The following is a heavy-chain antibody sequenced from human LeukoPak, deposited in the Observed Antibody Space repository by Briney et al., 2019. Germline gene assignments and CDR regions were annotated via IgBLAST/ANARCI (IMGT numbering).Heavy chain of an antibody. V-gene: IGHV1-69*13. CDR2: IIPIFGTA. J-gene: IGHJ4*02. D-gene: IGHD1-26*01. CDR3: ARASRSFVWATFDY. CDR1: GGTFTSYA. Sequence: ASVKVSCKASGGTFTSYAISWVRQAPRQGLERMGGIIPIFGTANYAQKFQGRVTITADESASTAYMELSSLRSEDTAVYYCARASRSFVWATFDYWGQGTLVTVSS.